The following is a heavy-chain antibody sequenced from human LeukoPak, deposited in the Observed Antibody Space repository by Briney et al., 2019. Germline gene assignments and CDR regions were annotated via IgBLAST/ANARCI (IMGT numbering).Heavy chain of an antibody. CDR3: ARREDYDSSGYFDI. CDR1: GGTFSSYA. D-gene: IGHD3-22*01. V-gene: IGHV1-69*04. J-gene: IGHJ3*02. CDR2: IIPIFGIA. Sequence: ASVKVSCKASGGTFSSYAISWVRQAPGQGLEWMGRIIPIFGIANYAQKFQGRVTITADKSTSTAYMELSSLRSEDTAVYYCARREDYDSSGYFDIWGQGTMVTVSS.